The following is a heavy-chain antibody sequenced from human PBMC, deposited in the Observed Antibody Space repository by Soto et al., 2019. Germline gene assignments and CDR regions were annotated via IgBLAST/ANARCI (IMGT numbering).Heavy chain of an antibody. Sequence: GESLKISCKGSGYSFTSYWIGWVRQMPGKGLEWMGIIYPGDSDTRYSPSFQGQVTISADKSISTAYLQWSSLKASDTAMYYCMILPSDTVAPIGFDPWGQGTLVTVSS. J-gene: IGHJ5*02. CDR1: GYSFTSYW. D-gene: IGHD2-15*01. CDR2: IYPGDSDT. V-gene: IGHV5-51*01. CDR3: MILPSDTVAPIGFDP.